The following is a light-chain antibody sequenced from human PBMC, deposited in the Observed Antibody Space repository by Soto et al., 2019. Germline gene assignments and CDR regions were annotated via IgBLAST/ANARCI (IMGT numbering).Light chain of an antibody. Sequence: EIVMTQSPATLSVSPGERATLSCRASPSVSSYLAWYQQKPGQAPRLLIYDASNKATGIPARFSGSGSGTDFTITISSLEPEDFAVYYCQQRSNWPLTFGGGTKVDIK. CDR3: QQRSNWPLT. V-gene: IGKV3-11*01. CDR1: PSVSSY. J-gene: IGKJ4*01. CDR2: DAS.